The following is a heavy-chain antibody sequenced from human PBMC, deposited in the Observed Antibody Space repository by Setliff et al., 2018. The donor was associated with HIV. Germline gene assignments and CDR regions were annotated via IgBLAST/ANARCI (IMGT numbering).Heavy chain of an antibody. CDR1: GDSIRSNFNY. CDR3: ARHRDPPGTSWIFYYYYMDL. Sequence: PSETLSLTCTVSGDSIRSNFNYWGWIRQPPGKGLEWLAIIYYSGSNYDNPSLSSRLTISVDTSKNQVSLRLSSVTAADTGVYYCARHRDPPGTSWIFYYYYMDLWGKGTTVTVSS. J-gene: IGHJ6*03. D-gene: IGHD6-13*01. CDR2: IYYSGSN. V-gene: IGHV4-39*01.